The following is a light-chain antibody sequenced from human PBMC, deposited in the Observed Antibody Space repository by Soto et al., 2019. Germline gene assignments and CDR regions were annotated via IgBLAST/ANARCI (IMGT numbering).Light chain of an antibody. CDR3: QQYDTLPLS. CDR1: QNSTTF. Sequence: DVPMTQSPASLYASVGDRVTLICQARQNSTTFLNWYQQKPGKSPNLLIHDSSNLETGVPERFSGSGTRTYFSLTISSRQPEDIATYYCQQYDTLPLSFDQATRPEIK. CDR2: DSS. J-gene: IGKJ5*01. V-gene: IGKV1-33*01.